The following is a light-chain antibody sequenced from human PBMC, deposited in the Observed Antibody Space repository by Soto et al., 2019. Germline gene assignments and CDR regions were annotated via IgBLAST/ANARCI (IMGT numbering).Light chain of an antibody. J-gene: IGKJ4*01. CDR1: QDIRDH. CDR3: LQHNNYPRT. CDR2: AAS. Sequence: DIQMTQSPSSLSASVGDRINITCRASQDIRDHLGWYQQKPGQAPKRLIFAASALQSGVPSRFSGSGFGTEFTLTISGLQPEDFATYYCLQHNNYPRTFGGGTKV. V-gene: IGKV1-17*01.